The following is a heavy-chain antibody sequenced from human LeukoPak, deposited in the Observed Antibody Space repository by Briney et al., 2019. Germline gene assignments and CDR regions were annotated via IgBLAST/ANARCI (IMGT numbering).Heavy chain of an antibody. J-gene: IGHJ4*02. CDR3: ARYLYSSGADY. CDR2: ISASGGST. Sequence: PGGSLRLSCAASGFTFSNLAMSWVRQAPGKGLEWLSLISASGGSTYYADSVKGRFTISRDNSKNTLYLEMNSLRAEDTALYYCARYLYSSGADYWGEKTLVTVSS. CDR1: GFTFSNLA. D-gene: IGHD6-19*01. V-gene: IGHV3-23*01.